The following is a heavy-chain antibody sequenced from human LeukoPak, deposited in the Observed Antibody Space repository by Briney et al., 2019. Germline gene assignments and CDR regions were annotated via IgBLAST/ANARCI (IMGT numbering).Heavy chain of an antibody. CDR2: INHYGSAE. D-gene: IGHD6-13*01. J-gene: IGHJ4*02. Sequence: GGSLRLSCAASGFTFSSYWMSWVRQAPGKGLEWVANINHYGSAEYYVDSVRGRFTISRDNAKNSLYLQMSSLRAEDTALYYCARGMAAAGYFDYWGQGTLVTVSS. CDR1: GFTFSSYW. CDR3: ARGMAAAGYFDY. V-gene: IGHV3-7*05.